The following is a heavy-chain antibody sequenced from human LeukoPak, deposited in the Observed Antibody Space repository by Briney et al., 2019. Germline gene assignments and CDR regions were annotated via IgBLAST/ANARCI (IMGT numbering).Heavy chain of an antibody. Sequence: PGGSLRLSCAASGFTFSSYSMNWVRQAPGKGLEWVSSISSSSSYIYYADSVKGRFTISRDNAKNSLYLQMNSLRAEDTAVYYCARDLHYYGSGTTLGAFDIWGQGTMVTVSS. CDR1: GFTFSSYS. J-gene: IGHJ3*02. V-gene: IGHV3-21*01. CDR3: ARDLHYYGSGTTLGAFDI. D-gene: IGHD3-10*01. CDR2: ISSSSSYI.